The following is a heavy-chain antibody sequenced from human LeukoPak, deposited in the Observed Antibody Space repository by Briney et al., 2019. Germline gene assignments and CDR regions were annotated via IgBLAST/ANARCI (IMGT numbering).Heavy chain of an antibody. Sequence: PGGSLRLSCAASGFTFSSYSMNWVRQAPGKGLEWVSSISSSSSYIYYADSVKGRFTISRDNAKNSLYLQMNSLRAEDTAVYYCARESSSWYMFDYWSQGTLVTVSS. D-gene: IGHD6-13*01. CDR1: GFTFSSYS. CDR3: ARESSSWYMFDY. CDR2: ISSSSSYI. J-gene: IGHJ4*02. V-gene: IGHV3-21*01.